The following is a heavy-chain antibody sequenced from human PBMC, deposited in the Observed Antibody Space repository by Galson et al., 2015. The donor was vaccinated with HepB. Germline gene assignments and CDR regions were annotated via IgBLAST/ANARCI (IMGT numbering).Heavy chain of an antibody. Sequence: QSGAEVKKPGESLKISCKGSGYRFASYWIGWVRQMPEKGLEWMGFIYPGDSDTKYSPSFQGQVTISADKSTSTAYLQWSSLKASDTAMYYCVRHEFGDGTRAVDYWGLGTLVTVSS. D-gene: IGHD3-16*01. CDR1: GYRFASYW. J-gene: IGHJ4*02. V-gene: IGHV5-51*01. CDR2: IYPGDSDT. CDR3: VRHEFGDGTRAVDY.